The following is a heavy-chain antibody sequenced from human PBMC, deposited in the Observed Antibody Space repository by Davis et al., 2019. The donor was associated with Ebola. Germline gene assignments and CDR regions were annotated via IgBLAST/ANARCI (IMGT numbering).Heavy chain of an antibody. CDR2: LGTSADT. J-gene: IGHJ3*02. CDR1: GFIFSSYV. CDR3: AKDNYAVTIMIGAFDI. D-gene: IGHD3-16*01. V-gene: IGHV3-23*01. Sequence: GESLKISCAASGFIFSSYVMSWVRQAPGKGLEWVSTLGTSADTYYAESVKGRFTISRDNSRNTLYLQMNGLRVEDTAIYYCAKDNYAVTIMIGAFDIWGQGTVVTVSS.